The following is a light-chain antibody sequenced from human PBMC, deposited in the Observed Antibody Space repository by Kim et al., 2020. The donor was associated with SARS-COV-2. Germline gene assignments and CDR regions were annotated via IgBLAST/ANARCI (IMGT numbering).Light chain of an antibody. CDR1: RGSIDGNY. CDR3: QSYNRDNVI. CDR2: EDD. J-gene: IGLJ2*01. V-gene: IGLV6-57*03. Sequence: GKAVTLACTRSRGSIDGNYVQWYQQRPGGVPTTVIYEDDQRPSGVSDRFSGSIYNSSNSASLTISGLRTEDEADYYCQSYNRDNVIFGGGTQLTVL.